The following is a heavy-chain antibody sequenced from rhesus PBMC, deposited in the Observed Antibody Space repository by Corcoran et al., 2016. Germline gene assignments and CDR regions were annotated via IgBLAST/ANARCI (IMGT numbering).Heavy chain of an antibody. V-gene: IGHV2-174*01. CDR2: IYLDDDN. J-gene: IGHJ1*01. CDR3: ARVRGYSSGWSLGYFEF. CDR1: GFSISTSGMG. Sequence: QVTLKESGPALVQPTQTLTLTCTFSGFSISTSGMGVGWIRQPPGKALEWLALIYLDDDNYYSTSLKSRLTISKDTSKTQVVLTMTNMDPVDTATYYCARVRGYSSGWSLGYFEFWGQGALVTVSS. D-gene: IGHD6S26*01.